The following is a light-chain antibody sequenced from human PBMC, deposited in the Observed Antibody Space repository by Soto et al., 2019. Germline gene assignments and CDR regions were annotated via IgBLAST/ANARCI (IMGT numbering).Light chain of an antibody. Sequence: QDVLTQPPSASGTPGQRVFISCSGSSSNIGGTNYAYWYQQLPGAAPKLLMHSNNLRPSGVPERISGSKSGTSASLAISGLRSEDEAVYYCASWDDRLGAVIFGGGTK. J-gene: IGLJ2*01. CDR1: SSNIGGTNY. CDR2: SNN. CDR3: ASWDDRLGAVI. V-gene: IGLV1-47*02.